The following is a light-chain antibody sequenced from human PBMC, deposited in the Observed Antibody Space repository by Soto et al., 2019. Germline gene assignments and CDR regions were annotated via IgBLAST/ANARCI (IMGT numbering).Light chain of an antibody. V-gene: IGLV1-47*01. Sequence: QSVLTQPPSASVTPGQRVTISCSGSSSNIGSNYVYWYQQLPGTAPKLLIYRNNQRPSGVPDRFSGSKSDTSASLAISGLRSEDEADYYCAAWDDSLSAVVFGGGTKVTVL. CDR2: RNN. J-gene: IGLJ2*01. CDR1: SSNIGSNY. CDR3: AAWDDSLSAVV.